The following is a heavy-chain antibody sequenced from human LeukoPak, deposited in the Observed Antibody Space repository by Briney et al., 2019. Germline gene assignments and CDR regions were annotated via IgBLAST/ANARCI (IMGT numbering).Heavy chain of an antibody. CDR3: ARVFRGAVTSNWFDP. D-gene: IGHD3-3*01. Sequence: KPSETLSLTCTVSGDSISDFSWTWIRQTPGKGLEWIGFISSSGTSHYSPSLESRVTFSLDTSKSQFSLSLKSVTAADTAVYYCARVFRGAVTSNWFDPWGQGIPVTVSS. CDR2: ISSSGTS. CDR1: GDSISDFS. J-gene: IGHJ5*02. V-gene: IGHV4-59*01.